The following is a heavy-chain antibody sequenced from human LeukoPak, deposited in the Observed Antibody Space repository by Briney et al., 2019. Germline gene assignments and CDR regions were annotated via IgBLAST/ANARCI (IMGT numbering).Heavy chain of an antibody. Sequence: PGWSLRLSCVASGFIFISSAMSWLRQAPGKGLEGVSTISGSGDRTYYADSVKCRFTSSRDNSKNTQFLHMNSLRAEDTAVYSCAKGYYGSGSYGWFDYWGQGTLVTVSS. CDR3: AKGYYGSGSYGWFDY. D-gene: IGHD3-10*01. V-gene: IGHV3-23*01. J-gene: IGHJ4*02. CDR1: GFIFISSA. CDR2: ISGSGDRT.